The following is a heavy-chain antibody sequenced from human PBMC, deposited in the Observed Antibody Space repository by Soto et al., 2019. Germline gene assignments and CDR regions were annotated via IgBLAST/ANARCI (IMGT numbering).Heavy chain of an antibody. Sequence: SETLSLTCAVSGYSLSSSNWWGWIRQPPGKGLEWIGYIYYSGSTYYNPSLKSRVTMSVDTSKNQFSLKLSSVTAVDTAVYYCARGAGGSRSWYDYWGQGTLVTVSS. CDR3: ARGAGGSRSWYDY. J-gene: IGHJ4*02. CDR1: GYSLSSSNW. D-gene: IGHD6-13*01. CDR2: IYYSGST. V-gene: IGHV4-28*03.